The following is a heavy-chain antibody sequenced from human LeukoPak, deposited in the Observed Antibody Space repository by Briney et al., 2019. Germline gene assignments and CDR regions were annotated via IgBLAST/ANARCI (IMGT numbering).Heavy chain of an antibody. J-gene: IGHJ2*01. D-gene: IGHD3-22*01. CDR3: ARAPYYYDSSGYYPTFDL. V-gene: IGHV3-7*01. CDR2: IKQDGSEK. Sequence: PGGSLRLSCAASGFTFSSYWMCWVRQAPGKGLEWVANIKQDGSEKYYVDSVKGRFTIARDNAKNSLYLQMNSLRAEDTAVYYCARAPYYYDSSGYYPTFDLWGRGTLVTVSS. CDR1: GFTFSSYW.